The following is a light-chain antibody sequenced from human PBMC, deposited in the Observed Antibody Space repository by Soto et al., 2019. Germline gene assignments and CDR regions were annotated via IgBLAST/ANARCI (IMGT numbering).Light chain of an antibody. V-gene: IGLV2-14*01. Sequence: QSALTQPASVCGSPGQSITISCTGTRSDVGGYNYVSWYQQLPGKAPKLMIYDVNNRPSGVSNRFSGSKSGNTASLTISGLQAEDEADYYCSSYTGSSTFVFGTGTKVT. CDR2: DVN. CDR3: SSYTGSSTFV. J-gene: IGLJ1*01. CDR1: RSDVGGYNY.